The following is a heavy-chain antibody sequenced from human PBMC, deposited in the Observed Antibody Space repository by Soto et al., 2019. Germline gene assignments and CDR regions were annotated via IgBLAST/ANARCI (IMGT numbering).Heavy chain of an antibody. V-gene: IGHV2-70*01. D-gene: IGHD1-26*01. CDR3: ARMGDGKGYYYGMDV. CDR1: GFSLSTSGMC. J-gene: IGHJ6*02. Sequence: SGPTLVNPTQTLTLTCTFSGFSLSTSGMCVSWFRQPPGKALEWLALIDWDDDKYYSTSLKTRLTISKDTSKNQVVLTITNMDPVDTATYYCARMGDGKGYYYGMDVWGQGTTVTVYS. CDR2: IDWDDDK.